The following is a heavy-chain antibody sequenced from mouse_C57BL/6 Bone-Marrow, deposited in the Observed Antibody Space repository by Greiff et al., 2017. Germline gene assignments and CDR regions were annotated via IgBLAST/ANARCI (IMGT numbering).Heavy chain of an antibody. V-gene: IGHV1-76*01. CDR3: ASLLYYDYDEGGFWYAMDY. CDR1: GYTFTDYY. J-gene: IGHJ4*01. Sequence: QVQLQQSGAELVRPGASVKLSCKASGYTFTDYYINWVKQRPGQGLEWIARIYPGSGNTYYNEKFKGKATLTAEKSSSTAYMQLSSLTSEDSAVYFCASLLYYDYDEGGFWYAMDYWGQGTSVTVSS. D-gene: IGHD2-4*01. CDR2: IYPGSGNT.